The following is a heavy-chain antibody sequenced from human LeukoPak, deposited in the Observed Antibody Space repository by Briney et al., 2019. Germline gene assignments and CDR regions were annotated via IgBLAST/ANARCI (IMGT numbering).Heavy chain of an antibody. V-gene: IGHV3-30*18. J-gene: IGHJ5*02. Sequence: HPGGSLRLSCAASGFTFSSYGMYWVRQAPAKGLEWVAVISYDGAKIYYAESVKGRFIISRDNSENTLYLQMNSLRVGDTALYYCVKHVGSRWSNNRFDPWGQGTLVTVS. CDR1: GFTFSSYG. CDR3: VKHVGSRWSNNRFDP. D-gene: IGHD6-6*01. CDR2: ISYDGAKI.